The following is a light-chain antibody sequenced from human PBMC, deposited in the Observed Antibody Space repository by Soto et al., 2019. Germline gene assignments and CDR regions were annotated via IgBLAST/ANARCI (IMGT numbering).Light chain of an antibody. J-gene: IGLJ3*02. CDR3: QSYDTRLTAWV. CDR1: GSNIGAGYD. V-gene: IGLV1-40*01. CDR2: GTT. Sequence: QAVVTQPPSVSGAPGQRVTITCSGSGSNIGAGYDVHWYQHVPGMPPRLLIFGTTNRPSVVPDRFSGSKSGTSASLAITGVQAEDEADYYCQSYDTRLTAWVFGGGTKVTVL.